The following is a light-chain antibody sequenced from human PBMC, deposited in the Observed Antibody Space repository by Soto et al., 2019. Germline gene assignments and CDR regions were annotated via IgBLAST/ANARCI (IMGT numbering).Light chain of an antibody. CDR1: SSDVGGYDY. CDR2: DVT. Sequence: QSVLTQPRSVSGSPGQSVTISCTGTSSDVGGYDYVSWYQQHPGKAPKLMIYDVTKRPSGVPDRFSGSKSGNTASLTISGPQAEDEADYHCCSYAGSYFWVFGGGTQLTVL. V-gene: IGLV2-11*01. J-gene: IGLJ3*02. CDR3: CSYAGSYFWV.